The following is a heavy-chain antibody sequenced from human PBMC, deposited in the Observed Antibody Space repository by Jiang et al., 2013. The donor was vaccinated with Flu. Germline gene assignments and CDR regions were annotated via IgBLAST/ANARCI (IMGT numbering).Heavy chain of an antibody. CDR2: IYYSGST. Sequence: LLKPSETLSLTCTVSGGSISSSSHYWGWIRQPPGKGLEWIGSIYYSGSTYYNPSLKSRVTISVDTSKNQFSLKLSSVTAADTAVYYCARHVSGSGWYLVVYFQHWGQGTLVTVSS. V-gene: IGHV4-39*01. J-gene: IGHJ1*01. CDR3: ARHVSGSGWYLVVYFQH. CDR1: GGSISSSSHY. D-gene: IGHD6-19*01.